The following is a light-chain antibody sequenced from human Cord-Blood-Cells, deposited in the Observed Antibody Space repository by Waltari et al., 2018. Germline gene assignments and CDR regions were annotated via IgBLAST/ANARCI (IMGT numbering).Light chain of an antibody. CDR1: KSVSRSY. CDR3: QQYGSSPHS. V-gene: IGKV3-20*01. Sequence: EIVLTQPPGTLSLSPGDRATLSCTASKSVSRSYLAWYQQKPGQAPRLLINGASSRATGIPDRFSGSGSGTDFTLTISRLEPEDFAVYYCQQYGSSPHSFGQGTKLEIK. CDR2: GAS. J-gene: IGKJ2*03.